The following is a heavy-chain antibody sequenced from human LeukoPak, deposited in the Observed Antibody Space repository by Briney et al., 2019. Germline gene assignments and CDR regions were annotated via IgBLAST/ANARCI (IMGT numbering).Heavy chain of an antibody. Sequence: GGSLRLSCAASGFSFSAYGVHWVRQAPGKGLEWEAVIWYDGSSKDYADSVKGRFTLSRDNSKNTLYLQMNSLTVEDTAVYYCARSQNSSLIDYWGQGTLVTVSS. D-gene: IGHD6-13*01. CDR3: ARSQNSSLIDY. CDR1: GFSFSAYG. V-gene: IGHV3-33*01. J-gene: IGHJ4*02. CDR2: IWYDGSSK.